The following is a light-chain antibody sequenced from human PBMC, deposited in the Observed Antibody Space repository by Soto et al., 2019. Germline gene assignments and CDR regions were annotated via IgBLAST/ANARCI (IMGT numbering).Light chain of an antibody. CDR3: ASWDDTLESPVA. J-gene: IGLJ2*01. V-gene: IGLV1-47*01. CDR2: RNH. CDR1: SSNIGDNH. Sequence: QSVLTQPPSASGTPGQTVTISCSGSSSNIGDNHVYWYQQLPGAPPKLLIYRNHQRPSGVSDRFSGSKSGTSASLAISGLRXEDEADYHCASWDDTLESPVAFGGGTKLTVL.